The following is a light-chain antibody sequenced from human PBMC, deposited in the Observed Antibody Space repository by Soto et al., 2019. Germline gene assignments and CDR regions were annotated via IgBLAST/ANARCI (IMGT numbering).Light chain of an antibody. CDR1: QTISSP. CDR2: ATS. J-gene: IGKJ5*01. V-gene: IGKV1-39*01. Sequence: IKMTQSPASLSASVGDRVTITCRASQTISSPLSWYQQKPGKVPELLIYATSRLQSGVPSRCSGSRSGTDFTLTISSVQPEDFATYYCQHNYGTPAFGQGTRLEIK. CDR3: QHNYGTPA.